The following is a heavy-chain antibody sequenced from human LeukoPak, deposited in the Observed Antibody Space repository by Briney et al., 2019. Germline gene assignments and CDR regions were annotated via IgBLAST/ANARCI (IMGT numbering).Heavy chain of an antibody. CDR2: IWYDGSNK. CDR3: ARGHIVVVPAAPYYYYYGMDV. Sequence: GGSLRLSCAASGFTFSSYGMHWVRQAPGKGLEWVAVIWYDGSNKYYADSVKGRFTISRDNSKNTLYLQMNSLRAEDTAVYYCARGHIVVVPAAPYYYYYGMDVWGQGTTVAVSS. CDR1: GFTFSSYG. J-gene: IGHJ6*02. D-gene: IGHD2-2*01. V-gene: IGHV3-33*01.